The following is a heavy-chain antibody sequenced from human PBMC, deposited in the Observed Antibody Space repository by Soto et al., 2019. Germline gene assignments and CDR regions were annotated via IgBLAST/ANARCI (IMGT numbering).Heavy chain of an antibody. V-gene: IGHV3-23*01. CDR2: ISGSGGST. CDR3: AKSQWLTKYYFDY. J-gene: IGHJ4*02. Sequence: EVQLLESGGGLVQPGGSLRLSCAASGFTFSSYAMSWVRQAPGKGLEWVSAISGSGGSTYYADSVKGRFTISRDNSKNTLYLQINSLRAEDTAVYYCAKSQWLTKYYFDYWGQGTLVTVSS. D-gene: IGHD6-19*01. CDR1: GFTFSSYA.